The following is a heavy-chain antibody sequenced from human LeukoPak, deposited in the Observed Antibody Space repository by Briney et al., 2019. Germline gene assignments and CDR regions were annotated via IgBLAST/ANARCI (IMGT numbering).Heavy chain of an antibody. CDR2: INPNSGGT. Sequence: EASVKVSCKASGYTFTGYYMHWVRQAPGQGLEWMGWINPNSGGTNYAQKFQGRVTMTRDTSTSTVYMELSSLRSEDTAVYYCARAQLDYDSSGYTYWGQGTLVTVSS. CDR3: ARAQLDYDSSGYTY. J-gene: IGHJ4*02. V-gene: IGHV1-2*02. CDR1: GYTFTGYY. D-gene: IGHD3-22*01.